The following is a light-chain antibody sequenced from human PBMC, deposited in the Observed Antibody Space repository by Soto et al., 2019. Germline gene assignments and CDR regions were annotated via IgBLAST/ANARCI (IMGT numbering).Light chain of an antibody. CDR1: QSVSSY. Sequence: DIVLTQSPATLSLSPGDRATLSCRASQSVSSYLAWYQQKPGQAPRLLIYDASNRATGIPARFSGSGSGTEFSLTISSIQPEDFAVYYCQQRSNWPRVTFGPGTKVDIK. CDR3: QQRSNWPRVT. V-gene: IGKV3-11*01. CDR2: DAS. J-gene: IGKJ3*01.